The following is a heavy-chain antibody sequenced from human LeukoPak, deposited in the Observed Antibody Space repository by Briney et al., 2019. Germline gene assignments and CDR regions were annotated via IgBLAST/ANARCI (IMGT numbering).Heavy chain of an antibody. Sequence: AGGSLRLSCAASGFSVSSNYMNWVRQAPGKGLEWVSAIYTGGSTYYADSVKGRSTISRDNFKNTLYLQMNSLRAEDTAVYYCARDKLGSGYSSDFDYWGQGTLVTVSS. J-gene: IGHJ4*02. CDR3: ARDKLGSGYSSDFDY. D-gene: IGHD6-19*01. V-gene: IGHV3-66*02. CDR2: IYTGGST. CDR1: GFSVSSNY.